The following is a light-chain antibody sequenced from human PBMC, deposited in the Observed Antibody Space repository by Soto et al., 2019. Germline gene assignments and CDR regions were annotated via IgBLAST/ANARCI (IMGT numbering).Light chain of an antibody. Sequence: EIVLTQSPATLSLSPGERATLSCRASQSVSSYLAWYQQKPGQAPRLLIYDASNRATGIPARFSGSGSGTDVTLTISSLEPEDCAVYYCQQRSNWPPIFTFGPGTKVDIK. CDR1: QSVSSY. V-gene: IGKV3-11*01. J-gene: IGKJ3*01. CDR3: QQRSNWPPIFT. CDR2: DAS.